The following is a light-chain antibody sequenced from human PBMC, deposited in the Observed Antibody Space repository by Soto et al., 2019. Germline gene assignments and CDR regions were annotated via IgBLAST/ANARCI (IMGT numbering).Light chain of an antibody. V-gene: IGLV1-44*01. CDR3: QVWDSATDHWV. CDR1: SSNIGSNS. CDR2: TNN. Sequence: QSVLTQPPSASGTPGQRVTISCSGTSSNIGSNSVNWYQQLPGTAPKLLIYTNNQRPSGVPDRFSGSNSGNTATLTISRVEVGDEADYYCQVWDSATDHWVFAGGTKLTVL. J-gene: IGLJ3*02.